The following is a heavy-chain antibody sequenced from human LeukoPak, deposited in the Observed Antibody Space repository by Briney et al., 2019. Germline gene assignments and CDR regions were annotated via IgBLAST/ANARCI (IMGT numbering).Heavy chain of an antibody. CDR2: INPSGGST. Sequence: ASVKVSCKASGYTFTSYYMHWVRQAPGQGLEWMGIINPSGGSTSYAQKFQGRVTMTRDTSTSTVYMELSSLGSEDTAVYYCVRNSYGHLDYWGQGTLVTVSS. V-gene: IGHV1-46*01. J-gene: IGHJ4*02. D-gene: IGHD5-18*01. CDR3: VRNSYGHLDY. CDR1: GYTFTSYY.